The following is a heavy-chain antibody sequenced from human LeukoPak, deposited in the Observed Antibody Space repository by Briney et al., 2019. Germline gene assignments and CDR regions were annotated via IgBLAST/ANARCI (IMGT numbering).Heavy chain of an antibody. V-gene: IGHV3-74*01. CDR3: ARSTGQFDY. Sequence: GGSLRLSCAASGFTFSSYWMHWVRQAPGKGLVWVSRINSDGSTTGYADSVKGRFAISRDNAKNTLYLQMDSLRAEDTAVYYCARSTGQFDYWGQGILVTVSS. J-gene: IGHJ4*02. D-gene: IGHD2-8*02. CDR2: INSDGSTT. CDR1: GFTFSSYW.